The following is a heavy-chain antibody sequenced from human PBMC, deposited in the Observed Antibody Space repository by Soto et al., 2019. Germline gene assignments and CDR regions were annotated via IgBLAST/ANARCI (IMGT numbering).Heavy chain of an antibody. CDR1: GGSSSSSNW. Sequence: SETLSLTCAVSGGSSSSSNWWSWVRRPPGKGLEWIGEIYHSGSTNYNPPLKSRVTISVDKSKNQFSLKLSSVTAADTAVYYCARVSGSYYYGMDVWGQGTTVT. D-gene: IGHD1-26*01. CDR3: ARVSGSYYYGMDV. J-gene: IGHJ6*02. CDR2: IYHSGST. V-gene: IGHV4-4*02.